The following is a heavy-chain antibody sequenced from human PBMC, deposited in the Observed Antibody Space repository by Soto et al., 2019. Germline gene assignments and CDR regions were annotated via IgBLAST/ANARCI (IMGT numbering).Heavy chain of an antibody. V-gene: IGHV1-18*01. J-gene: IGHJ1*01. CDR1: GYTFTSYG. CDR3: ATRYCSGAGCYAGYFQH. Sequence: ASVKVSCKASGYTFTSYGISWVRQAPGQGLEWMGWISAYNGNTNYAQKLQGRVTMTTDTSTSTAYMELRSLRSDDTAVYYCATRYCSGAGCYAGYFQHWGQGTLVTVSS. CDR2: ISAYNGNT. D-gene: IGHD2-2*01.